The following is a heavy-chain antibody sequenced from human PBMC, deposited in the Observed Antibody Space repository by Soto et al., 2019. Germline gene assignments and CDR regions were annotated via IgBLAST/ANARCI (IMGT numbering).Heavy chain of an antibody. J-gene: IGHJ6*02. CDR3: AKVGGYIAVAGMAYYYCYGMDV. Sequence: GGSLRLSCAASGFTFSSYGMHWVRQAPGKGLEWVAVISYDGSNKYYADSVKGRFTISRDNSKNTLYLQMNSLRAEDTAVYYCAKVGGYIAVAGMAYYYCYGMDVWGQGTTVTVSS. D-gene: IGHD6-19*01. CDR1: GFTFSSYG. CDR2: ISYDGSNK. V-gene: IGHV3-30*18.